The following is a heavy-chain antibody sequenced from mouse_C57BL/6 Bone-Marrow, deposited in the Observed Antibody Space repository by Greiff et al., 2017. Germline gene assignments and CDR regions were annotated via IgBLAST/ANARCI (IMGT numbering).Heavy chain of an antibody. CDR1: GYTFTSYG. V-gene: IGHV1-81*01. CDR3: ARLGGPLLPEYAMGY. J-gene: IGHJ4*01. Sequence: QVQLQQSGAELARPGASVKLSCKASGYTFTSYGISWVKQRTGQGLEWIGEIYPRSGNTYYNEKFKGKATLTADKSSSTAYIELRSLTSEDSAVYFCARLGGPLLPEYAMGYWGQGTSVTVSS. CDR2: IYPRSGNT. D-gene: IGHD2-1*01.